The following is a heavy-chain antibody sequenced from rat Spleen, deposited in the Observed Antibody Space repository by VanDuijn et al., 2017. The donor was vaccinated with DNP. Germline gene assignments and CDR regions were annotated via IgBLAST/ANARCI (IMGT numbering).Heavy chain of an antibody. J-gene: IGHJ2*01. Sequence: EVQLVESGGGLVQPGRSLRLSCAASGFTFSDYYMAWVRQAPKKGLEWVASITNEGSSTYFGDSVKGRFTISRDNAKSTLYLQMNSLRSEDTATYYCAARAPGDYYYGGYFDYWGQGVMVTVSS. V-gene: IGHV5-22*01. CDR1: GFTFSDYY. CDR2: ITNEGSST. CDR3: AARAPGDYYYGGYFDY. D-gene: IGHD1-6*01.